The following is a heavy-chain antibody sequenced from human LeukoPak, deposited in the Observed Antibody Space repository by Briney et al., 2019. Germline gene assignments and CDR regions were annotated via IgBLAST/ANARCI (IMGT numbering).Heavy chain of an antibody. CDR2: INHSGST. CDR1: GGSFSGYY. J-gene: IGHJ4*02. D-gene: IGHD3-22*01. V-gene: IGHV4-34*01. CDR3: ARVVYYYDSSGTDY. Sequence: SETLSLTCAVYGGSFSGYYWSWIRQPPGKGLEWIGEINHSGSTNYNPSLKSRATISVDTSKNQFSLKLSSVTAADTAVYYCARVVYYYDSSGTDYWGQGTLVTVSS.